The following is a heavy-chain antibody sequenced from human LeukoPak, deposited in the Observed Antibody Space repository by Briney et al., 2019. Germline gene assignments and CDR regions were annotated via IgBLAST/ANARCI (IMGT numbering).Heavy chain of an antibody. Sequence: GGSLRLSCAASGFTFSNYGMHWVRQAPGKGLEWVALISYDGSNDYYADSVKGRFTISRDNSKHTLYLQMTSLRGEDTAVYYCAKEGYNSTWHYYYALDVWGQGTPVTVSS. CDR1: GFTFSNYG. CDR3: AKEGYNSTWHYYYALDV. J-gene: IGHJ6*02. V-gene: IGHV3-30*18. CDR2: ISYDGSND. D-gene: IGHD1-1*01.